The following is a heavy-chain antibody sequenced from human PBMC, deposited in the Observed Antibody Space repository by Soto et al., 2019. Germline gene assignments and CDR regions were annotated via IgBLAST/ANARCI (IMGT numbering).Heavy chain of an antibody. D-gene: IGHD3-3*01. CDR1: GFALSSYA. J-gene: IGHJ4*02. CDR3: AKGAANTIFGVDTLFDF. CDR2: ISGSATST. V-gene: IGHV3-23*01. Sequence: LRLSCAASGFALSSYAMSWVRRAPGKGLEWVSLISGSATSTYYADSVQGRFTISRDSSKNTLHLQMNSLRAEDTAVYYCAKGAANTIFGVDTLFDFWGQGTLVTVSS.